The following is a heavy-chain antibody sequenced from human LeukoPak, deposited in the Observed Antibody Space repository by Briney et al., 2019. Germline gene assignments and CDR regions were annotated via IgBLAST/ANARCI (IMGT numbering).Heavy chain of an antibody. CDR1: GFTFSTSW. J-gene: IGHJ5*02. Sequence: RTGGALRLSCAASGFTFSTSWMSWVRQAPGRGLEWVASIKQDGSDKYYVDSVKGRFTISRDRAKSSLYLQMRSLRAEDTAVYYCARYRGANWLDPWGQGTLVSVSS. D-gene: IGHD1-26*01. CDR2: IKQDGSDK. V-gene: IGHV3-7*05. CDR3: ARYRGANWLDP.